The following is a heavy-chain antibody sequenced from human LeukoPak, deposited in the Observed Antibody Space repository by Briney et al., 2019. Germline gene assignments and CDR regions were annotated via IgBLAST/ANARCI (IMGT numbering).Heavy chain of an antibody. J-gene: IGHJ4*02. Sequence: QPGGSLRLSCASSGFTFTDYWMHLGRQAPGEGLVWVSRINTDGTSTKYAESVKGRITISRDNGRNTVYLQLNSLRAEDTAVYYCARARYSYTGIIDYWGQGTLVTVSS. CDR2: INTDGTST. CDR1: GFTFTDYW. CDR3: ARARYSYTGIIDY. D-gene: IGHD5-18*01. V-gene: IGHV3-74*01.